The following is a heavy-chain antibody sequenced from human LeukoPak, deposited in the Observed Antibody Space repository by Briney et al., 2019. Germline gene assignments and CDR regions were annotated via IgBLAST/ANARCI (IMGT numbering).Heavy chain of an antibody. D-gene: IGHD3-10*01. J-gene: IGHJ4*02. CDR1: GFTFSSYW. CDR2: IRSKAYGGTT. V-gene: IGHV3-49*04. Sequence: GGSLRLSCAASGFTFSSYWMNWVRQAPGKGLEWVGFIRSKAYGGTTEYAASVKGRFTISRDDSKSIAYLQMNSLKTEDTAVYYCTRDGYYYPYDYWGQGTLVTVSS. CDR3: TRDGYYYPYDY.